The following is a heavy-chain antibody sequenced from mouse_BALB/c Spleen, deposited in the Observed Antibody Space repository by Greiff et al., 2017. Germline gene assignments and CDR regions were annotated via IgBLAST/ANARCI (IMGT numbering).Heavy chain of an antibody. CDR1: GFSLTSYD. V-gene: IGHV2-9-2*01. D-gene: IGHD2-10*02. J-gene: IGHJ3*01. CDR3: AKIGYGNHAWFAY. Sequence: VKLVESGPGLVAPSQSLSITCTVSGFSLTSYDISWIRQPPGKGLEWLGVIWTGGGTNYNSAFMSRLSISKDNSKSQVFLKMNSLQTDDTAIYYCAKIGYGNHAWFAYWGQGTLVTVSA. CDR2: IWTGGGT.